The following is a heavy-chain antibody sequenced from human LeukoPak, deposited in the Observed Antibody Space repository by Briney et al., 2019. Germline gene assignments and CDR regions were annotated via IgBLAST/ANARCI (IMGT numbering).Heavy chain of an antibody. J-gene: IGHJ5*02. D-gene: IGHD3-10*01. Sequence: SVKVSCXASGGTFSSYAISWVRLAPGQGLEWMGRIIPIFGTANYAQKFQGRVTITTDESTSTAYMELSSLRSEDTAVYYCARDQSYYGSGSHHSWFDPWGQGTLVTVSS. CDR1: GGTFSSYA. CDR2: IIPIFGTA. CDR3: ARDQSYYGSGSHHSWFDP. V-gene: IGHV1-69*05.